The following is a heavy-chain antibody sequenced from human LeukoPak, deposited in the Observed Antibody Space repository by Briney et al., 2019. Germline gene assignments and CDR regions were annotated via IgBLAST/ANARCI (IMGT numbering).Heavy chain of an antibody. D-gene: IGHD7-27*01. J-gene: IGHJ4*02. V-gene: IGHV3-20*04. CDR3: ARGDANWGYYFDY. CDR1: GFTFDDYG. CDR2: ITWNGGST. Sequence: PGGSLRLSCAASGFTFDDYGMSWVRQAPGKGLEWVSGITWNGGSTGYADSVEGRFTISRDNAKNSLYLQMNSLGAEDTALYYCARGDANWGYYFDYWGQGTLVTVSS.